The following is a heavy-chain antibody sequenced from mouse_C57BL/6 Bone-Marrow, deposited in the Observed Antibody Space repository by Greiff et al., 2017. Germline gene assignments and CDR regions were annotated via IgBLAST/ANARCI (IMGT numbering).Heavy chain of an antibody. V-gene: IGHV5-6*01. Sequence: EVHLVESGGDLVKPGGSLKLSCAASGFTFSSYGMSWVRQTPDKRLAWVATISSGGSYTYYPDSVKGRFTISIDNAKNTLYLKMSILKSEDTAMYYCARHWGRYDGYSYWYCDVWGTGTTVTVSS. CDR3: ARHWGRYDGYSYWYCDV. CDR1: GFTFSSYG. J-gene: IGHJ1*03. CDR2: ISSGGSYT. D-gene: IGHD2-3*01.